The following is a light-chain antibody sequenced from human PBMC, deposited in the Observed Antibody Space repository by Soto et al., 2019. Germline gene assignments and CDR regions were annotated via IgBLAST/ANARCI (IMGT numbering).Light chain of an antibody. J-gene: IGKJ4*01. CDR3: QQRSDSPLT. V-gene: IGKV3-11*01. Sequence: EIVLTQSPATLSLSPGERATLSRRASQSVSTYLAWYQQKPGQTPRLLIYDASNRATGIPARFSGSGSGTDFTLTISTLEPEDFAVYYCQQRSDSPLTFGGGTKVDIK. CDR2: DAS. CDR1: QSVSTY.